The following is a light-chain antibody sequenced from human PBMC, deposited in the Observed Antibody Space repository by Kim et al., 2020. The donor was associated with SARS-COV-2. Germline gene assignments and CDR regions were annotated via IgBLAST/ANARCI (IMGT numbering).Light chain of an antibody. V-gene: IGLV3-9*01. CDR2: RDS. Sequence: SYELTQPLSVSVALGQTARITCGGNNIGDKTVHWYQQRPGQAPVLVIHRDSMRPSGIPERFSGSTSGNTATLTISRAQAGDEADYYCQVWYSSTHLVFGG. CDR1: NIGDKT. J-gene: IGLJ3*02. CDR3: QVWYSSTHLV.